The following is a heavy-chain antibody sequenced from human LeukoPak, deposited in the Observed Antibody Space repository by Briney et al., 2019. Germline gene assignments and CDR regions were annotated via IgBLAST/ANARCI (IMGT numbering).Heavy chain of an antibody. V-gene: IGHV4-39*01. D-gene: IGHD3-9*01. Sequence: SETLSLTCTVSGGSISSSSYYWGWIRQPPGKGLEWIGSIYYSGSTYYNPSLKSRVTISVDTSKNQFSLKLSSVTAADTAAYYCARRLYYDILTGYRISNWFDPWGQGTLVTVSS. CDR3: ARRLYYDILTGYRISNWFDP. CDR1: GGSISSSSYY. J-gene: IGHJ5*02. CDR2: IYYSGST.